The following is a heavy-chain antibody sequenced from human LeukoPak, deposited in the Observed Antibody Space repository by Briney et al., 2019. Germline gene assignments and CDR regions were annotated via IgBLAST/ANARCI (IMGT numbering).Heavy chain of an antibody. J-gene: IGHJ4*02. CDR3: ASRDYFDY. CDR1: GFTFSTKS. V-gene: IGHV3-48*02. CDR2: ITADSGTT. Sequence: GGSLRLSCAVSGFTFSTKSMNWVRQAPGKGLEWVSYITADSGTTYYADSVKGRFTISRDNTKNSLYLQMNSLRDEDTAVYYCASRDYFDYWGQGTLVTVSS.